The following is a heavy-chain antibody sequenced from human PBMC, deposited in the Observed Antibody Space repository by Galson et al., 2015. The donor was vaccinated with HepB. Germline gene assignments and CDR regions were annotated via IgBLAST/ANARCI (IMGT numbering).Heavy chain of an antibody. CDR2: ISSSSSYT. V-gene: IGHV3-11*06. CDR3: ARSPEYYYDSSGYTIFDY. Sequence: SLRLSCAASGFTFSDYYMSWIRQAPGKGLEWVSYISSSSSYTNYADSVKGRFTISRDNAKNSLYLQMNSLRAEDTAVYYCARSPEYYYDSSGYTIFDYWGQGTLVTVSS. J-gene: IGHJ4*02. CDR1: GFTFSDYY. D-gene: IGHD3-22*01.